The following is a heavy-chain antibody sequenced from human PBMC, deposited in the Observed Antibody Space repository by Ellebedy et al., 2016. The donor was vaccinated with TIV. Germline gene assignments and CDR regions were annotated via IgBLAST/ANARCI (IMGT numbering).Heavy chain of an antibody. J-gene: IGHJ5*02. D-gene: IGHD2-2*01. V-gene: IGHV3-21*01. CDR1: GFSFSDYG. CDR2: IASDSTYK. Sequence: PGGSLRLSCAASGFSFSDYGMNWVRQAPGRGLEWVSAIASDSTYKYYADSVQGRFIISRDNAKNSLYLEMSSLRAEDTAVYYCAREGEQYCRSTYCLGKFDPWGQGTRVTVSS. CDR3: AREGEQYCRSTYCLGKFDP.